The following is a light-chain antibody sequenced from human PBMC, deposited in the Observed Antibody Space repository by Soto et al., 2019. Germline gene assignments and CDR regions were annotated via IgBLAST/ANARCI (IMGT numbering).Light chain of an antibody. CDR1: QRINKW. J-gene: IGKJ1*01. CDR2: QAS. CDR3: QHYSHYPWT. Sequence: DIKMTQSPSTLSASPGDRVIITCRASQRINKWLAWYQQRPGEAPKLLIYQASHLQSGVPSRFSGSGSETEFSLTISSLQPADFATYYCQHYSHYPWTFGQGTKVEIK. V-gene: IGKV1-5*03.